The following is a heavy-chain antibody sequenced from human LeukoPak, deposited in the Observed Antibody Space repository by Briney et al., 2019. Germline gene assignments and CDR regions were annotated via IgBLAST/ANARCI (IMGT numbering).Heavy chain of an antibody. V-gene: IGHV3-49*04. D-gene: IGHD6-19*01. CDR3: TRERGSGWYRGGAFDI. J-gene: IGHJ3*02. Sequence: PGGSLRLSCTASGFTFGDYAMSWVRQAPGKGLEWVGFIRSKAYGGTTEYAASVKGRFTISRDDSKSIAYLQMNSLKTEDTAVYYCTRERGSGWYRGGAFDIWGQGTMVTVSS. CDR1: GFTFGDYA. CDR2: IRSKAYGGTT.